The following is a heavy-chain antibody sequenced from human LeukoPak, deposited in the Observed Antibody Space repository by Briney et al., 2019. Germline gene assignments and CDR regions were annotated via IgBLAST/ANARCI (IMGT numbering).Heavy chain of an antibody. CDR3: AKDIDPYSSSWYTDYYGMDD. CDR1: GFTFSSYW. CDR2: INSDGSST. J-gene: IGHJ6*02. V-gene: IGHV3-74*01. Sequence: PGGSLRLSCAASGFTFSSYWMHWVRQAPGKGLVWVSRINSDGSSTSYADSVKGRFTISRDNSKNSLYLQMNSLRAEDTALYYCAKDIDPYSSSWYTDYYGMDDWGQGTTVTVSS. D-gene: IGHD6-13*01.